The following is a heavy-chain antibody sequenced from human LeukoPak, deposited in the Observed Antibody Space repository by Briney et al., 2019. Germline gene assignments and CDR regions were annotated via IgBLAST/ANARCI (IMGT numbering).Heavy chain of an antibody. D-gene: IGHD4/OR15-4a*01. CDR3: TSKSTDHGELRFDY. J-gene: IGHJ4*02. CDR2: IYYTGTT. CDR1: GDSTNTFF. Sequence: SETLSLTCTISGDSTNTFFWSWIRQPPGKGLEWIGYIYYTGTTNYNPSLKSRVTISVDTSKNQFSLKVNSVTAADTGVYYCTSKSTDHGELRFDYWGQGTLVTVSS. V-gene: IGHV4-59*01.